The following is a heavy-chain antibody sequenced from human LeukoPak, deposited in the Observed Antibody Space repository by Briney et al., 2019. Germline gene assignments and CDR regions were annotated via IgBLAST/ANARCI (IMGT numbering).Heavy chain of an antibody. V-gene: IGHV3-11*01. J-gene: IGHJ4*02. CDR3: AKVGTEVDL. D-gene: IGHD1-1*01. CDR1: GLTFTDYI. Sequence: PGGSLRLSCVASGLTFTDYIFSWMRQAPGKGLEWVSYIGPRDESIYYGDSVKGRFTISRDNAKNSLYLQMDSLRVDDTAVYYCAKVGTEVDLWGQGTLVSVSS. CDR2: IGPRDESI.